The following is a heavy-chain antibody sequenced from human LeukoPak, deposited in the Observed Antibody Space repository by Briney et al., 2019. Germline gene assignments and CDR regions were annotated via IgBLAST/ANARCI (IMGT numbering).Heavy chain of an antibody. CDR2: ISAYNGNT. Sequence: ASVTLTCKASGYTFTSYGISRVRQAPGQGLEWMGWISAYNGNTNYAQKLHGRVTMTTDTSTSTAYMELRSLRSDDTAVYYCARTSWPSTGEYYFDYWGQGTLVSVSS. CDR3: ARTSWPSTGEYYFDY. CDR1: GYTFTSYG. V-gene: IGHV1-18*01. D-gene: IGHD3-16*01. J-gene: IGHJ4*02.